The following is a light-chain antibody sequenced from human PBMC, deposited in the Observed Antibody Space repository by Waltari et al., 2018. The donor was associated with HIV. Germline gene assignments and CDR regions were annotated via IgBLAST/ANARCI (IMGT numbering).Light chain of an antibody. CDR3: QSYDTSLSGYV. V-gene: IGLV1-40*01. CDR2: GNS. Sequence: QSVLTQPPSVSGAPGQRVTISCTGSTSNIGAGYDGHWNQKSPGTAPKLIINGNSNRPSGGPDRFSGSKSGPSASQAITGLQAEDEADYYCQSYDTSLSGYVFGSGTKVTVL. J-gene: IGLJ1*01. CDR1: TSNIGAGYD.